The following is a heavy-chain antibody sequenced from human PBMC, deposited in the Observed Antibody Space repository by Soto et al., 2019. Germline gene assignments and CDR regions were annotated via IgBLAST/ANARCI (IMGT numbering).Heavy chain of an antibody. Sequence: ETLSLTCAVYGGSFIGYYWSWIRQPPGKGLEWIGEINHSGSTNYNPSLKSRVTISVDTSKNQFSLKLSSVTAADTAVYYCSRSGFLYGSSWTIDYWGQGTLVTVSS. J-gene: IGHJ4*02. V-gene: IGHV4-34*01. CDR3: SRSGFLYGSSWTIDY. CDR2: INHSGST. D-gene: IGHD6-13*01. CDR1: GGSFIGYY.